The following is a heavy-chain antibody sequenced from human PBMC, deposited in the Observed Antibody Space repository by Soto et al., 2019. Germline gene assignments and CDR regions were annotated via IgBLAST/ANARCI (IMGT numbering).Heavy chain of an antibody. V-gene: IGHV2-5*02. CDR3: ARHYSSGGGYAFDI. CDR2: IYWDDDK. J-gene: IGHJ3*02. Sequence: QITLKESGPTLVKPTQTLTLTCTFSGFSLSTSGVGVGWIRQPPGKALEWLALIYWDDDKRYSPSLKSRLTITKDTSKNQVVLTVTNMDPVDTATYYCARHYSSGGGYAFDIWGQGTMVTVSS. D-gene: IGHD3-22*01. CDR1: GFSLSTSGVG.